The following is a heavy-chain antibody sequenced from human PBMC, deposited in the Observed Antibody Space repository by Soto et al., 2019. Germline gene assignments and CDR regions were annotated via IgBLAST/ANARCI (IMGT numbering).Heavy chain of an antibody. D-gene: IGHD6-13*01. J-gene: IGHJ4*02. CDR1: GGSIRSSDYY. V-gene: IGHV4-30-4*01. CDR3: ARVIITATGTSGFDS. Sequence: QVQLQESGPGLVKPSQTLSLTCTVSGGSIRSSDYYWSWIRQPPGKGLEWIGYVYYSESAYYNPSVQSRGFLSIDTSKNQFSLTLSSVTAAATAVYYCARVIITATGTSGFDSWGQGTLVTVSS. CDR2: VYYSESA.